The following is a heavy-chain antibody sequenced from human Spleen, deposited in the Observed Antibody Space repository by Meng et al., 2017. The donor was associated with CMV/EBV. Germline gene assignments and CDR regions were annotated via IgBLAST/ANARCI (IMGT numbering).Heavy chain of an antibody. D-gene: IGHD3-16*01. Sequence: SGFPFSDYSMTWIRQAPGKGLEWVSYISSGSTINYADSVKGRFTISRDNAKNSLYLQMNSLRVEDTAVYYCARGGTPNRRPRYFDCWGQGTLVTVSS. CDR2: ISSGSTI. CDR3: ARGGTPNRRPRYFDC. V-gene: IGHV3-11*01. CDR1: GFPFSDYS. J-gene: IGHJ4*02.